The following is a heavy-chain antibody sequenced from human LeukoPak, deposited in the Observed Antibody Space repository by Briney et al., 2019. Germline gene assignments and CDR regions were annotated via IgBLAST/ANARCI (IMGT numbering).Heavy chain of an antibody. D-gene: IGHD2-2*01. CDR1: GFTFSSYV. Sequence: GGSLRLSCAASGFTFSSYVMHWVRQAPGKGLEWVAVISYDGSKKNYADSVKGRFTISKDNTKNTLYLQMNTLRAEDTAVYYCARDSRSISWYTGDYWGQGTRVTVSS. CDR3: ARDSRSISWYTGDY. J-gene: IGHJ4*02. V-gene: IGHV3-30-3*01. CDR2: ISYDGSKK.